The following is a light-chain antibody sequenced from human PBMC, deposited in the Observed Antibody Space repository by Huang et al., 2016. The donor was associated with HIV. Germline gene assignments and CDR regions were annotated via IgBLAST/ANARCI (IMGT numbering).Light chain of an antibody. J-gene: IGKJ1*01. CDR1: QSVYSSSTSKDY. CDR2: RAS. V-gene: IGKV4-1*01. Sequence: DIIMTQSPDSLAVSLGERATLNCRSSQSVYSSSTSKDYMAWFQQKPGQPPRLLLFRASTREAGVPDRFTGSGSGTHFTLTIASLEAEDAAIYYCQQYYSSPQTFGQGTRVEVK. CDR3: QQYYSSPQT.